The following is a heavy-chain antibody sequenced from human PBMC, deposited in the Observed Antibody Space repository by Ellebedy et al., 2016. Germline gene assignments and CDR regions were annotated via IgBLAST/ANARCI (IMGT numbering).Heavy chain of an antibody. CDR3: AKEIDGSYGYVLDY. Sequence: GESLKISCAASGFTFSSYAMSWVRQAPGKGLEWVSAISGSGGSTYYADSVKGRFTISRDNSKNTLYLQMNSLRAEDKAVYYCAKEIDGSYGYVLDYWGQGTLVTVSS. D-gene: IGHD5-18*01. J-gene: IGHJ4*02. V-gene: IGHV3-23*01. CDR1: GFTFSSYA. CDR2: ISGSGGST.